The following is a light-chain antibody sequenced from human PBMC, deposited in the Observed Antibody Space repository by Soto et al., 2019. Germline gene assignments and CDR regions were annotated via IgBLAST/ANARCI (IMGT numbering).Light chain of an antibody. CDR2: GAS. Sequence: LTQSPYTLSLSPGERATLSCRASQTVSSNYLAWCQQRPGQAPRLLIYGASTRAAGIPDRFSGSGSGTDFTLTINRLEPEDFAVYYCEQYDKSITFGGGTKVDIK. V-gene: IGKV3-20*01. J-gene: IGKJ4*01. CDR3: EQYDKSIT. CDR1: QTVSSNY.